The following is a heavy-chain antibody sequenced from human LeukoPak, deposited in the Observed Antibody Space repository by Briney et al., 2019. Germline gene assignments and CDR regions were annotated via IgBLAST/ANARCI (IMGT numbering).Heavy chain of an antibody. CDR1: GFTFSSYA. J-gene: IGHJ4*02. CDR3: VLGGYDSPYLGFDY. V-gene: IGHV3-48*04. Sequence: GGSLRLSCAASGFTFSSYAMSWVRQAPGEGLEWLAYITSNINTIYYADSVKGRFTISRDNAKNSLYLQMNSLRAEDTAVYYCVLGGYDSPYLGFDYWGQGTLVTVSS. D-gene: IGHD3-22*01. CDR2: ITSNINTI.